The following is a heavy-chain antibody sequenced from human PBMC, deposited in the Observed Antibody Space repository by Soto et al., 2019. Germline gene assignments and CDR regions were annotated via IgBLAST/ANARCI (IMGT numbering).Heavy chain of an antibody. CDR1: GDTLSGNSAA. V-gene: IGHV6-1*01. D-gene: IGHD3-3*01. J-gene: IGHJ6*02. CDR2: TYCRSKWYR. Sequence: SQTLSHTCAISGDTLSGNSAAWGWISQSPWRDVESGRRTYCRSKWYRDYAVAVKSRITINTVAPKKQFSLQLNSVTPEDLAVYYCAHAYYDFCSGYSLSALYGMGVWGQGPKVTVSS. CDR3: AHAYYDFCSGYSLSALYGMGV.